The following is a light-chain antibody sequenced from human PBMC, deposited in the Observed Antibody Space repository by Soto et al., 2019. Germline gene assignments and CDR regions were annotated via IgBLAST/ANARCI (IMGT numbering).Light chain of an antibody. Sequence: QAVVTQPASVSGSPGQSITISCTGTSSDVGTYNLVSWYQQHPGEAPKLIIYEGSKRPSGVSNRFSASRSGNTASLTISGLQAEDEADYYCCSYATGSTYIFGTGTKLTVL. CDR3: CSYATGSTYI. CDR2: EGS. J-gene: IGLJ1*01. V-gene: IGLV2-23*01. CDR1: SSDVGTYNL.